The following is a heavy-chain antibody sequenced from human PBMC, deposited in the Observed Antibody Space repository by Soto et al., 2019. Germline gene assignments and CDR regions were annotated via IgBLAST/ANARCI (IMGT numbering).Heavy chain of an antibody. V-gene: IGHV4-31*03. Sequence: PSETLPLTCTVSGGSISSGGYYWSWIRQHPGKGLEWIGYIYYSGSTYYNPSLKSRVTISVDTSKNQFSLKLSSVAAADTVVYYCARTRGAVAGAHFDYWGQGTLVTVSS. D-gene: IGHD6-19*01. J-gene: IGHJ4*02. CDR3: ARTRGAVAGAHFDY. CDR2: IYYSGST. CDR1: GGSISSGGYY.